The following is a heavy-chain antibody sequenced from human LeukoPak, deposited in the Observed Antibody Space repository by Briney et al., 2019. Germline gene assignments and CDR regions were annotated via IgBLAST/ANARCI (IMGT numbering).Heavy chain of an antibody. CDR1: GFPFSSSW. D-gene: IGHD4-11*01. Sequence: PGGSLRLSCAVSGFPFSSSWMPWVRQAPGKGLVWVSRINSDGSTINYADSVKGRFTISRDNAKNTLYLQMNSLRAEGTAVYYCGSTVSTDAWGQGTLVTVSS. CDR3: GSTVSTDA. J-gene: IGHJ5*02. CDR2: INSDGSTI. V-gene: IGHV3-74*01.